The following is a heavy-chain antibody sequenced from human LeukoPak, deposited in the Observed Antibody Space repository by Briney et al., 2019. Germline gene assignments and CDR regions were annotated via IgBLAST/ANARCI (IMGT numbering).Heavy chain of an antibody. J-gene: IGHJ4*02. V-gene: IGHV3-33*01. CDR1: GFTFSSYG. Sequence: GGSLRLSCAASGFTFSSYGMHWVRQAPGKGLEWVAVIWYDGSNKYYADSVKGRFTISRDNAKNSLYLQMNSLRAEDTAVYYCARDNWSFDYWGQGTLVTVSS. CDR3: ARDNWSFDY. CDR2: IWYDGSNK. D-gene: IGHD3-3*01.